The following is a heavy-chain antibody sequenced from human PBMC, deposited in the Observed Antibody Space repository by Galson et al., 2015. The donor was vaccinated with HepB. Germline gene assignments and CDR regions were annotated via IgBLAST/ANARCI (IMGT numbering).Heavy chain of an antibody. D-gene: IGHD4-23*01. V-gene: IGHV3-13*05. CDR1: GFTFSTYD. CDR2: ISTDGDP. CDR3: AGVRWVDRAFDI. J-gene: IGHJ3*02. Sequence: SLRLSRAASGFTFSTYDLHWARQVTGKGLEWVSAISTDGDPFYADSVRGRFTISRENAKNSWYLQMNSLRVKDTAVYYCAGVRWVDRAFDIWGQGTMVTVSS.